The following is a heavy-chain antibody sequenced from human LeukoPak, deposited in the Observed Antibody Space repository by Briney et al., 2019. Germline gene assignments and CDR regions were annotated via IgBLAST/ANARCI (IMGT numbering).Heavy chain of an antibody. D-gene: IGHD3-10*01. Sequence: GGSLRLSCAASGFAFTNVWMSWVRQAPGKGLEWVAVISYDGSNKYYADSVKGRFTISRDNSKNTLYLQMNSLRAEDTAVYYCARNGGGSGSYYNRWFGPWGQGTLVTVSS. CDR3: ARNGGGSGSYYNRWFGP. CDR1: GFAFTNVW. V-gene: IGHV3-30-3*01. CDR2: ISYDGSNK. J-gene: IGHJ5*02.